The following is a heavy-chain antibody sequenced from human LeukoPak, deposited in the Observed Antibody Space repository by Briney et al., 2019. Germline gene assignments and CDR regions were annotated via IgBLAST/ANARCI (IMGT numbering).Heavy chain of an antibody. V-gene: IGHV3-21*01. D-gene: IGHD3-16*02. CDR1: GFTFSSYS. CDR3: ARGRGGSYRNFDY. Sequence: NPGGSLRLSCAASGFTFSSYSMNWVRQAPGKGLEWVSSISSSSSYIYYADSVKGRFTISRDNAKNSLYLQMNSLRAEDTAVYYCARGRGGSYRNFDYWGQGTLVTVSS. CDR2: ISSSSSYI. J-gene: IGHJ4*02.